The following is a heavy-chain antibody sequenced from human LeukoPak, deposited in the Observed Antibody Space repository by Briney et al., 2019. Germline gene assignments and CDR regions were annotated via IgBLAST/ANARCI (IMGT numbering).Heavy chain of an antibody. J-gene: IGHJ3*01. D-gene: IGHD3-22*01. CDR1: AYSIRGYY. CDR3: ARDEAARYNYDSTGYSYASDL. V-gene: IGHV4-59*01. Sequence: SETLSLTSSVSAYSIRGYYWSWIRQPPGKGLEWIGYLSYSGSTNYNPSLKSRATMSVDRSKNQFSLNLSSVTAADTAVYYCARDEAARYNYDSTGYSYASDLWGQGTMVTVSS. CDR2: LSYSGST.